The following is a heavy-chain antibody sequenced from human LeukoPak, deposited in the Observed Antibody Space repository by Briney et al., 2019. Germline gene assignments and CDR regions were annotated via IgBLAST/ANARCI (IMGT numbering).Heavy chain of an antibody. CDR3: ATYQYIWKYFDY. Sequence: ASVKVSCKVSGYSLSELSMHWVRQAPGKGLEWLGGFDPEDGETIYAQKFQGRVILTEDTYTDTTYMELRSLRFEDTAVYYCATYQYIWKYFDYWGQGTLLTVSS. J-gene: IGHJ4*02. D-gene: IGHD1-1*01. V-gene: IGHV1-24*01. CDR2: FDPEDGET. CDR1: GYSLSELS.